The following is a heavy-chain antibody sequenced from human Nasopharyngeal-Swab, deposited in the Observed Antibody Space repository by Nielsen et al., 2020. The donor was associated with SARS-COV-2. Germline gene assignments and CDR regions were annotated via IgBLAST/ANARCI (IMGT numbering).Heavy chain of an antibody. CDR2: IYYSGST. CDR3: ARGGAARPGFDY. J-gene: IGHJ4*02. D-gene: IGHD6-6*01. V-gene: IGHV4-31*02. Sequence: WIRQPPGKGLGWIGYIYYSGSTYYNPSLKSRVTISVDTSKNQFSLKLSPVTAADTAVYYCARGGAARPGFDYWGQGTLVTVSS.